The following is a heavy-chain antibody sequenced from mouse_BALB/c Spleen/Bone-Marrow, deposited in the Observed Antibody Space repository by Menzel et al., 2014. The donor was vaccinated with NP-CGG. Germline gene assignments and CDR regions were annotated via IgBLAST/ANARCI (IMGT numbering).Heavy chain of an antibody. Sequence: EVMLVESGGGLVQPGGSLRLSCATSGFTFTDYYMSWVRQPPGKAHEWLGFIRNKANGYTTECSASVKGRFTISRDNSQSILYLQMNTLRAEDSATYYCARDVGNYVRFAYWGQGTLVTVSA. D-gene: IGHD2-1*01. CDR2: IRNKANGYTT. CDR1: GFTFTDYY. V-gene: IGHV7-3*02. J-gene: IGHJ3*01. CDR3: ARDVGNYVRFAY.